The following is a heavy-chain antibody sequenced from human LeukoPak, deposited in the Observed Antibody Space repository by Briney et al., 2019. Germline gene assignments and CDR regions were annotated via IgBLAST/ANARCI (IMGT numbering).Heavy chain of an antibody. CDR3: ARINRGNYFLDY. V-gene: IGHV3-53*01. Sequence: GSLRLSCAASGFIVSSNYMTWVRQAPGKGLEWVSLIYGDNATYYADSVKGRFTISRDSSKNTLFVLMTSLRVEDTAVYYCARINRGNYFLDYWGQGTLVTVSS. CDR2: IYGDNAT. J-gene: IGHJ4*02. D-gene: IGHD1-26*01. CDR1: GFIVSSNY.